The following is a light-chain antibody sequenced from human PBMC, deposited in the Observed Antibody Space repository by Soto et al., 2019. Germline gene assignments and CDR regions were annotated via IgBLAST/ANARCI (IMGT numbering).Light chain of an antibody. CDR2: ENN. J-gene: IGLJ1*01. CDR3: GTWDSSLSAGYV. CDR1: SSNIGNNY. Sequence: QSELTQPPSVSAAPGQKVSISCSGSSSNIGNNYVSWYQQLPGTAPKLLIYENNKRPSGIPDRFSGSKSGTSATLGITGLQTGDEADYYCGTWDSSLSAGYVFGNGTKVTVL. V-gene: IGLV1-51*02.